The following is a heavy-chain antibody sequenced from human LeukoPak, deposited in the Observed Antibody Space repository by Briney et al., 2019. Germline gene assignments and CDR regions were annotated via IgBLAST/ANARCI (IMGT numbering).Heavy chain of an antibody. V-gene: IGHV4-4*07. J-gene: IGHJ4*02. CDR3: ARSDTWNYFDY. CDR1: GGSISSYF. CDR2: IYPGGTT. Sequence: SETLSLTCTVSGGSISSYFWSWIRRPAGKGLEWIGRIYPGGTTNYSPSLKSRVTMSVDTSKNQFSLRLRCVTAADTAVYYCARSDTWNYFDYWGQGTPVTVSS. D-gene: IGHD1-20*01.